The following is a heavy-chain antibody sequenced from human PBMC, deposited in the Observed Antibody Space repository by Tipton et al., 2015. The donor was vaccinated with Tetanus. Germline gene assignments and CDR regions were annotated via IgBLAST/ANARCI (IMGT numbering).Heavy chain of an antibody. J-gene: IGHJ4*02. V-gene: IGHV5-51*01. Sequence: QLVQSGGEVKKPGESLKISCKGSGYIFNNYWIGWVRQKPGKGLEWMGIIYPGDSDTRYSPSFQGQVPISVDKSINTAYLQWSSLKASDTSMFYFARAHCTDGVCNFDFWGQGALVTVAS. D-gene: IGHD2-8*01. CDR3: ARAHCTDGVCNFDF. CDR1: GYIFNNYW. CDR2: IYPGDSDT.